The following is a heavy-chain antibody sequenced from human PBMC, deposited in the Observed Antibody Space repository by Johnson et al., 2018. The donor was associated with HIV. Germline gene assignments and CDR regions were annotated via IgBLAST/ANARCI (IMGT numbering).Heavy chain of an antibody. CDR3: ARDRPYFYGDYSAFDI. V-gene: IGHV3-11*04. J-gene: IGHJ3*02. CDR2: ISGYGRTI. Sequence: HVQLVESGGGLVKPGGSLRLSCAASGFTFSDSYMAWIRQAPGKGLEWISYISGYGRTIYYADSVRGRFTISRDNAKNSLYLQMNSLRAEDTAVYYCARDRPYFYGDYSAFDIWGQGTMVTVSS. CDR1: GFTFSDSY. D-gene: IGHD4-17*01.